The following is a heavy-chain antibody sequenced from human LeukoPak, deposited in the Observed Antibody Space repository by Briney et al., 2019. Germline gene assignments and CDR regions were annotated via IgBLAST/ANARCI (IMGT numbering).Heavy chain of an antibody. Sequence: SETLSLTCAVYGGSFSGYYWSWIRQPPGKGLEWIGEINHSGSTNYNPSLKSRVTISVDRSKNQFSLKLSSVTAADTAVYYCARGFDDYGDSDAFDIWGQGTMVTVSS. V-gene: IGHV4-34*01. J-gene: IGHJ3*02. CDR1: GGSFSGYY. CDR2: INHSGST. D-gene: IGHD4-17*01. CDR3: ARGFDDYGDSDAFDI.